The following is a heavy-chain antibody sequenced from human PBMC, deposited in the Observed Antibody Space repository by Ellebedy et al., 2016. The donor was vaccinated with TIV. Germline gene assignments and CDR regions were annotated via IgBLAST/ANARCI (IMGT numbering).Heavy chain of an antibody. J-gene: IGHJ3*02. CDR1: GFTLRNYY. CDR3: VREGNYGGNMDPFDI. Sequence: GGSLRLSCAASGFTLRNYYMHWVRQVKGKGLEWVSTMGTADDSYYSGSVKGRFTMYRENAKNSLYLQMNGLRAGDTAVYYCVREGNYGGNMDPFDIWGQGTMVTVSS. V-gene: IGHV3-13*01. CDR2: MGTADDS. D-gene: IGHD4-23*01.